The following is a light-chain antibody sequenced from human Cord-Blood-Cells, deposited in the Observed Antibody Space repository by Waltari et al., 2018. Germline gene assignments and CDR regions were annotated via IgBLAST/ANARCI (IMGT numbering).Light chain of an antibody. CDR3: QQYGRSRT. J-gene: IGKJ1*01. V-gene: IGKV3-20*01. CDR1: QSVSSSY. CDR2: GAS. Sequence: EIVLTQSPGTLSLSTGERATLSRRASQSVSSSYLALYQQKPGQAPRLLIYGASSRATGSPDRFSGSGSGTDFTLTISRLEPEDFAVYYCQQYGRSRTFGQGTKVEIK.